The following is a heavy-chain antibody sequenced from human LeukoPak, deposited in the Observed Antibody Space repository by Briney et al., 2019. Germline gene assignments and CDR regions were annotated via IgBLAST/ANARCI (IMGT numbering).Heavy chain of an antibody. V-gene: IGHV3-23*01. CDR3: AKERGVWELLGLDY. D-gene: IGHD1-26*01. CDR1: GFTFSSFS. Sequence: GGSLRLSCAASGFTFSSFSMNWVRQAPGKGLEWVSSISVSSSSLYYADSVKGRFTISRDNSKNTLYLQMNSLRAEDTAVYYCAKERGVWELLGLDYWGQGTLVTVSS. J-gene: IGHJ4*02. CDR2: ISVSSSSL.